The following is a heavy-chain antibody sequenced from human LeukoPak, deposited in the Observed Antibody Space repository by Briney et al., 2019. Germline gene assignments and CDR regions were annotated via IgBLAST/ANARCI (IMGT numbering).Heavy chain of an antibody. V-gene: IGHV1-69*06. Sequence: ASVKVSCKASGGTFSSYAISWVRQAPGQGLEWMGGIIPIFGTANYAQKFQGRVTMTEDTSTDTAYMELSSLRSEDTAVYYCATRGRSSGFYFDYWGQGTLVTVSS. CDR2: IIPIFGTA. D-gene: IGHD6-19*01. J-gene: IGHJ4*02. CDR1: GGTFSSYA. CDR3: ATRGRSSGFYFDY.